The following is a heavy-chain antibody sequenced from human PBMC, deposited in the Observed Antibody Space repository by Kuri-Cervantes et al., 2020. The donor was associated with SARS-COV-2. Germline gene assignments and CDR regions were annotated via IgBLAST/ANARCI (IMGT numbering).Heavy chain of an antibody. J-gene: IGHJ4*02. CDR3: ARVPILIAVAGTGVFDY. V-gene: IGHV3-21*01. Sequence: GESLKISCAASGFTFSSYAMSWVRQAPGKGLEWVSSISSSSSYIYYADSVKGRFTISRDNAKNSLYLQMNSLRAEDTAVYYCARVPILIAVAGTGVFDYWGQGTLVTVSS. CDR1: GFTFSSYA. D-gene: IGHD6-19*01. CDR2: ISSSSSYI.